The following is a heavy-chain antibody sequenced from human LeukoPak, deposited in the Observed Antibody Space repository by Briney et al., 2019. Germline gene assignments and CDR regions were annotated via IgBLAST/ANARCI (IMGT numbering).Heavy chain of an antibody. CDR1: AFTCNYYH. D-gene: IGHD4-17*01. Sequence: GGSLSLSSAAYAFTCNYYHMHWVRQATGKGLKGVSAIGTAGDTYYPGSVKGRFTISRENAKSSLYLQMNSLRAGDTAVYYCARARLYGDYVGAFDIWGQGTMVTVSS. J-gene: IGHJ3*02. V-gene: IGHV3-13*01. CDR2: IGTAGDT. CDR3: ARARLYGDYVGAFDI.